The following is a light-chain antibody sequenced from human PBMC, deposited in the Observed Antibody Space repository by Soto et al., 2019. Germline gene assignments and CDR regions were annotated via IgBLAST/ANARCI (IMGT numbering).Light chain of an antibody. CDR3: QLGDDIRHHQV. V-gene: IGLV3-21*02. CDR1: NIGLKT. J-gene: IGLJ3*02. CDR2: DDS. Sequence: SYELTQPPSVSVAPGQTARITCGGDNIGLKTVHWYQHKPGQAPVLVVYDDSDRPSGIPERFSGSNSGNTATLDISRVEAGDEADYYCQLGDDIRHHQVFGGGAQLTV.